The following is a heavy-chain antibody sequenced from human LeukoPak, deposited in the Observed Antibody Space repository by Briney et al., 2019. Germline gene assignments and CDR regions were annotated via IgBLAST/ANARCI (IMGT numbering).Heavy chain of an antibody. Sequence: ASVKVSCKASGYTFTSYDINWVRQATGQELEWMGWMNPNSGNTGYAQKFQGRVTMTRNTSISTAYMELSSLRSEDTAVYYCANHIAVAGTYYYYGMDVWGQGTTVTVSS. J-gene: IGHJ6*02. D-gene: IGHD6-19*01. CDR1: GYTFTSYD. CDR3: ANHIAVAGTYYYYGMDV. V-gene: IGHV1-8*01. CDR2: MNPNSGNT.